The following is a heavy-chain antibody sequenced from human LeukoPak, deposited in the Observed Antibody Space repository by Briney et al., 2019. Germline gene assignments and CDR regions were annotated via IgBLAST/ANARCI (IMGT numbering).Heavy chain of an antibody. CDR3: ASFGSGKYYRFDS. CDR1: GYTFTDYY. J-gene: IGHJ4*02. D-gene: IGHD3-10*01. Sequence: ASVKVSCKASGYTFTDYYMNWVRQAPGQGLEWMGWINPNGGGTNYAQKFQGRVTMTRDTSISTAYMEVSKLRSDDTAVYYCASFGSGKYYRFDSWGQGTLVTVSS. V-gene: IGHV1-2*02. CDR2: INPNGGGT.